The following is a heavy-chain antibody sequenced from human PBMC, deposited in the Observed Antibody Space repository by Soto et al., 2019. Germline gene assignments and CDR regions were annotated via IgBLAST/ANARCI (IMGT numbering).Heavy chain of an antibody. CDR1: GLTFNNYW. CDR3: ARFSRSHDTEN. Sequence: QLVESGGGLVQPGGSLRLSCTTPGLTFNNYWMSWLRQTPGKGLEWVANINQDGSQTYYVDSVKGRFTFSRDNTKTSLYLQMNSLRVEDTAVYYCARFSRSHDTENWGQGTLVTVSS. V-gene: IGHV3-7*05. CDR2: INQDGSQT. J-gene: IGHJ4*02. D-gene: IGHD5-18*01.